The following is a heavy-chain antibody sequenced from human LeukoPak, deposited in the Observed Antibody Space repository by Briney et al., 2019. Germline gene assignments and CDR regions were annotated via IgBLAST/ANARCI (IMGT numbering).Heavy chain of an antibody. V-gene: IGHV4-38-2*02. CDR2: IYHSGST. Sequence: KPSETLSLTCAVSGYSISSGYYWGWIRQPPGKGLEWIGSIYHSGSTYYNPSLKSRVTISVDTSKNQFSLKLSSVTAADTAVYYCARDSGGYCSGGSRYSDYWGQGTLVTVSS. CDR1: GYSISSGYY. CDR3: ARDSGGYCSGGSRYSDY. D-gene: IGHD2-15*01. J-gene: IGHJ4*02.